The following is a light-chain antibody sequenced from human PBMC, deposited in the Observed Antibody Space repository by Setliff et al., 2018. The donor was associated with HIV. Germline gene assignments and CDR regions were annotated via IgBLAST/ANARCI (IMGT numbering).Light chain of an antibody. V-gene: IGLV6-57*01. CDR3: QSYDNNNHVV. CDR2: EDN. J-gene: IGLJ2*01. Sequence: NFLLTQPHPVSESPGKTVTISCTRSSGSIASNYVQWYKQRPGSSPTTVIYEDNQRTSGVPDRFSGSIDSSSNSASLTISGLKTEDEADYYCQSYDNNNHVVFGGGTKVTV. CDR1: SGSIASNY.